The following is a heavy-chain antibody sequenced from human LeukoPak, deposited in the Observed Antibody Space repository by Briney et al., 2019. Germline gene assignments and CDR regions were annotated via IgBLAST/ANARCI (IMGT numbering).Heavy chain of an antibody. Sequence: GGSLRLSCAASGFTFSSYAMSWVRQAPGKGLEWVSAISGSGGSTYYADSVKGRFTISRDNSKNTLYLQMNCLRAEDTAVYYCATNADDSSGYYPYYFDYWGQGTLVTASS. J-gene: IGHJ4*02. CDR2: ISGSGGST. CDR3: ATNADDSSGYYPYYFDY. CDR1: GFTFSSYA. D-gene: IGHD3-22*01. V-gene: IGHV3-23*01.